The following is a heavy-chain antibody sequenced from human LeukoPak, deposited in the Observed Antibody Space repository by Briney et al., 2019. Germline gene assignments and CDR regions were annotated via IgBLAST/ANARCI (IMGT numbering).Heavy chain of an antibody. CDR2: IKQDGSET. CDR1: GFAFSNYW. V-gene: IGHV3-7*01. D-gene: IGHD2-2*01. Sequence: GESLRLSCAASGFAFSNYWMNWVRQAPGKGLEWVANIKQDGSETNYVDSVKGRFTISRNNAKNSSYLQMNSLGAEDTALYYFGSTNSFSYWGQGTLVTVSS. CDR3: GSTNSFSY. J-gene: IGHJ4*02.